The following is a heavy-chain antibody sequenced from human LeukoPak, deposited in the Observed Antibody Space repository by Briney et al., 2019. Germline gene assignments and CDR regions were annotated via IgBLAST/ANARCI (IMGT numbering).Heavy chain of an antibody. Sequence: PGESLRLSXAASGFTFSSYSMNWVRQAPGKGLEWISYLSSASNTIYYADSVKGRFTISRDNAKNSVYLQMNSLRAEDTAMYYCARDGWFGDYNWFDPWGQGTLVTVSS. V-gene: IGHV3-48*01. CDR1: GFTFSSYS. CDR3: ARDGWFGDYNWFDP. CDR2: LSSASNTI. D-gene: IGHD3-10*01. J-gene: IGHJ5*02.